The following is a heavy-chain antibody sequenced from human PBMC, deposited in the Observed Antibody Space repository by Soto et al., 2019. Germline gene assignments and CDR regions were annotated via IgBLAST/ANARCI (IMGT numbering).Heavy chain of an antibody. CDR3: AKRRGAGGHFDY. V-gene: IGHV3-23*01. Sequence: EVQLLESGGGLVQPEGSLRLSCAASGFTFTSYAMGWFRQAPGKGLECVSVVSRGGSTHYADSVTGRFIVSRDNSKNTVSLQMNSLRADDTAVYYCAKRRGAGGHFDYWGQGALVTVSS. CDR1: GFTFTSYA. J-gene: IGHJ4*02. D-gene: IGHD2-15*01. CDR2: VSRGGST.